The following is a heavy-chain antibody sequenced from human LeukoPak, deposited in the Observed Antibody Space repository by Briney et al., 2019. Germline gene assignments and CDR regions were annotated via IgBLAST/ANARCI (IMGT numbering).Heavy chain of an antibody. D-gene: IGHD1-26*01. J-gene: IGHJ2*01. V-gene: IGHV1-8*01. CDR1: GYTFTSYD. Sequence: GASVKVSCKFSGYTFTSYDINWVRQATGQGLEWMGRMNPNSGNTGYAQKFQGRVTMTSDTSITTAYMDLSSLTSEDTAVYYCARGRVGATSHSNWFFELWGRGTPVTVSS. CDR2: MNPNSGNT. CDR3: ARGRVGATSHSNWFFEL.